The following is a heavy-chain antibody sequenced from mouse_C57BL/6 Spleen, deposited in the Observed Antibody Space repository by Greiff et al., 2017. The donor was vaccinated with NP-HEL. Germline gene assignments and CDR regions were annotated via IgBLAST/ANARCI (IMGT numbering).Heavy chain of an antibody. CDR2: ISSGGSYT. Sequence: EVQGVESGGGLVKPGGSLKLSCAASGFTFSSYGMSWVRQTPDKRLEWVATISSGGSYTYYPDSVKGRFTISRDNAKNTLYLQMSSLKSEDTAMYYCARHDYYGSSSYYFDYWGQGTTLTVSS. CDR3: ARHDYYGSSSYYFDY. D-gene: IGHD1-1*01. V-gene: IGHV5-6*01. J-gene: IGHJ2*01. CDR1: GFTFSSYG.